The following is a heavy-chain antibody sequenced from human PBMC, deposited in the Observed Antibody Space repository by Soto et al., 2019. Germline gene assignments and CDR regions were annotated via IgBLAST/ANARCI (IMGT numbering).Heavy chain of an antibody. J-gene: IGHJ3*01. CDR3: ARDIFGHVDAFDL. D-gene: IGHD3-3*02. Sequence: AEVQVSCKASGYIFSSFYINWVRQAPGQGLEWMGWTSGYSGNSKYAQKFQGRVTRTTDTSTNTGYMEMRSLTSDDTAVYYCARDIFGHVDAFDLWGQGTMVTVSS. CDR2: TSGYSGNS. V-gene: IGHV1-18*01. CDR1: GYIFSSFY.